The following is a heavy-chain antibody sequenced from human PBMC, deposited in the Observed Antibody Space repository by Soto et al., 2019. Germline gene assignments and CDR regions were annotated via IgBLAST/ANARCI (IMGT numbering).Heavy chain of an antibody. J-gene: IGHJ4*02. D-gene: IGHD2-15*01. V-gene: IGHV3-74*01. Sequence: EVQLVESGGGLVQPGESLRLSCAASGFTFSSYWMHWVRQAPGKGLVWVSRINSDGSSTSYAGSVKGRFTISRDNANNTLYLQMKSLRAADTAVYYCVRTSLVVAAATREDYWGQGTLVTVSS. CDR1: GFTFSSYW. CDR2: INSDGSST. CDR3: VRTSLVVAAATREDY.